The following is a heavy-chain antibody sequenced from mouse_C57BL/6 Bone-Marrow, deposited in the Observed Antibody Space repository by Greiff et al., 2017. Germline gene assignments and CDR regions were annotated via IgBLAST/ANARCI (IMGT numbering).Heavy chain of an antibody. CDR2: IHPSDSDT. D-gene: IGHD1-1*01. Sequence: VQLQQPGAELVKPGASVKVSCKASGYTFTSYWMHWVKQRPGQGLEWIGRIHPSDSDTNYNQKFKGKATLTVDKSSSTAYMQLSSLTSEDSAVYYCAPLITTVVARGYYAMDYWGQGTSVTVSS. V-gene: IGHV1-74*01. CDR1: GYTFTSYW. J-gene: IGHJ4*01. CDR3: APLITTVVARGYYAMDY.